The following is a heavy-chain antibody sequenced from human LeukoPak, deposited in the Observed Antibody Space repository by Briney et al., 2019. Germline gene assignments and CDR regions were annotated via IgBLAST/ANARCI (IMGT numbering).Heavy chain of an antibody. J-gene: IGHJ4*02. D-gene: IGHD3-22*01. CDR2: IYYSGST. CDR1: GGSISSSSYY. Sequence: SETLSLTCTVSGGSISSSSYYWGWIRQPPGKGLEWIGSIYYSGSTYYNPSLKSRVTISVDTSKNQFSLKLSSVTAADTAVYYCARRRYYYGSSAAGPRDYWGQGTLVTVSS. CDR3: ARRRYYYGSSAAGPRDY. V-gene: IGHV4-39*01.